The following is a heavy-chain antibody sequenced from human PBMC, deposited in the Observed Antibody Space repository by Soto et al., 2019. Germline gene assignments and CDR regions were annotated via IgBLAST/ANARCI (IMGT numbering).Heavy chain of an antibody. D-gene: IGHD4-4*01. V-gene: IGHV3-30-3*01. CDR3: AIYWEPTATGPIVS. Sequence: GGTLRLCCVASGVSFSSYALHWVRQAPGKGLEWVAVTSCDGSNKYYADSVEGRFTISRDNSKNTLYLQTSSLTTEDTAMYYCAIYWEPTATGPIVSWGKATLVT. CDR1: GVSFSSYA. CDR2: TSCDGSNK. J-gene: IGHJ4*02.